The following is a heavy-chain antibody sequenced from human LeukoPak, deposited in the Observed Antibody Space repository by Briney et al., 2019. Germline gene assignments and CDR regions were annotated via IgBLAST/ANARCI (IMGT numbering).Heavy chain of an antibody. Sequence: PSETLSLTCTVSGDSISSGSCYWDWIRQPPGKGLEWIANIYYGGSTYYNPSLKSRVTISVDTSKNQFSLKLSSVTAADAAVYYCARVLLWLENWFDPWGQGTLVTVSS. D-gene: IGHD3-10*01. CDR2: IYYGGST. CDR1: GDSISSGSCY. CDR3: ARVLLWLENWFDP. V-gene: IGHV4-39*07. J-gene: IGHJ5*02.